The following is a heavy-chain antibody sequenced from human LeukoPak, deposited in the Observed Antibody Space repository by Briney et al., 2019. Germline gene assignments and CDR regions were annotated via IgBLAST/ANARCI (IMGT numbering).Heavy chain of an antibody. J-gene: IGHJ4*02. CDR1: GFTFSSHH. CDR3: ARMSSYCDY. V-gene: IGHV3-7*01. D-gene: IGHD2-2*01. CDR2: IKPDGSEK. Sequence: GGSLRLSCAASGFTFSSHHMNWVRQTPGKGLESVATIKPDGSEKYYVDSVKGRFTISRDNAKSSLYLQMNSLRAEDTGVYFCARMSSYCDYWGQGTLVTVSS.